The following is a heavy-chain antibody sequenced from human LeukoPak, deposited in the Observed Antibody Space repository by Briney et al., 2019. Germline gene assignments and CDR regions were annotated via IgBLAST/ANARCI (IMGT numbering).Heavy chain of an antibody. D-gene: IGHD1-20*01. V-gene: IGHV3-11*01. CDR3: ARDTNNGLDV. J-gene: IGHJ6*02. CDR2: ISSSGLTT. Sequence: PGGSLRLSCAASGFTFNDYYINWICQAPGKGLEWVSYISSSGLTTVYADSVKGRFTITRDNAHNFMSLQMNSLRPEDTAVYYCARDTNNGLDVWGRGTTVTVSS. CDR1: GFTFNDYY.